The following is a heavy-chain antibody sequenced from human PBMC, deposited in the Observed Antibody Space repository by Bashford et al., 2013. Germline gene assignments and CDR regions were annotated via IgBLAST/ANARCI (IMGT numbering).Heavy chain of an antibody. J-gene: IGHJ5*02. V-gene: IGHV4-34*01. CDR3: ARGLGYCNTNLSYRDSDDNWFDP. Sequence: SETLSLTCAVYGGSFSGYYWSWIRQPPGKGLEWIGEINHSGSTNYNPSLKSRVTISVDTSKNQFSLKLSSVTAADTAVYYCARGLGYCNTNLSYRDSDDNWFDPGAREPWSPSPQ. D-gene: IGHD2/OR15-2a*01. CDR1: GGSFSGYY. CDR2: INHSGST.